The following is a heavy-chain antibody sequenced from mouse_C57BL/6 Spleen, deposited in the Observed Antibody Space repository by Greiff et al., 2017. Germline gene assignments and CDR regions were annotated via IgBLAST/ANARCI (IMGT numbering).Heavy chain of an antibody. CDR1: GYTFTSYW. V-gene: IGHV1-64*01. D-gene: IGHD3-2*02. J-gene: IGHJ2*01. CDR2: IHPNSGST. Sequence: QVQLQQPGAELVKPGASVKLSCKASGYTFTSYWMHWVKQRPGQGLEWIGMIHPNSGSTNYNEKFKSKATLTVDKSSSTAYMQLSSLTSEDSAVYYCARGETAQNYFDYWGQGTTLTVSS. CDR3: ARGETAQNYFDY.